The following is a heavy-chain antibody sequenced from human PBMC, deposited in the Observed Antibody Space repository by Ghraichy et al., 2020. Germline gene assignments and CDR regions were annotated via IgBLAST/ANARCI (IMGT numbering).Heavy chain of an antibody. CDR2: IRYDGSNK. J-gene: IGHJ6*02. Sequence: GGSLRLSCAASGFTFSSYGMHWVRQAPGKGLEWVAFIRYDGSNKYYADSVKGRFTISRDNSKNTLYLQMNSLRAEDTAVYYCAKRASSAVAGTGYGMDVWGQGTTVTVSS. D-gene: IGHD6-19*01. CDR1: GFTFSSYG. CDR3: AKRASSAVAGTGYGMDV. V-gene: IGHV3-30*02.